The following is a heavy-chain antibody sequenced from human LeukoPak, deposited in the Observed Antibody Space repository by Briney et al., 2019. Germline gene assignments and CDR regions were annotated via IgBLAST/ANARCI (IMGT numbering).Heavy chain of an antibody. CDR3: AKADHVATTTPDY. V-gene: IGHV3-23*01. J-gene: IGHJ4*02. CDR2: ISGSGGST. Sequence: GGSLRLSCAASGFTFSSYAMSWVRQAPGKGLEWVSAISGSGGSTYYADSVKGRFTISRDNSKNTLYPQMNSLRAEDTAVYYCAKADHVATTTPDYWGQGTLVTVSS. D-gene: IGHD5-12*01. CDR1: GFTFSSYA.